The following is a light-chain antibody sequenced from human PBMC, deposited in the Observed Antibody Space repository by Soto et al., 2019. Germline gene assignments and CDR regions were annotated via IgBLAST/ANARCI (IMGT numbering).Light chain of an antibody. J-gene: IGKJ5*01. Sequence: DIQMTQSPSSVSASVGDRVTITCRASQAISGWLTWYQQKPGKAPKLLIYAASSLQSGVPSRFSGSGSGPDFPLTISSLQPEDFATYYCQQANSFPITFGQGTRLEIK. V-gene: IGKV1-12*01. CDR3: QQANSFPIT. CDR1: QAISGW. CDR2: AAS.